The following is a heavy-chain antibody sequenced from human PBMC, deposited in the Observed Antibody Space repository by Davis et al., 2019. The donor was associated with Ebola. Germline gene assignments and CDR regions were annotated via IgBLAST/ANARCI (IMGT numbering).Heavy chain of an antibody. CDR2: ISGSGGST. CDR1: GFTFSSYA. CDR3: AKVGLYYGDYGVGYFDY. Sequence: GESLKISCAASGFTFSSYAMSWVRQAPGKGLEWVSAISGSGGSTYYADSVKGRFTISRDNSKNTLYLQMNSLRAEDTAVYYCAKVGLYYGDYGVGYFDYWGQGTLVTVSS. D-gene: IGHD4-17*01. J-gene: IGHJ4*02. V-gene: IGHV3-23*01.